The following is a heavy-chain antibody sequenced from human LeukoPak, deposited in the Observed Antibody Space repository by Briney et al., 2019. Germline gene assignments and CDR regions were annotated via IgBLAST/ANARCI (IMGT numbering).Heavy chain of an antibody. J-gene: IGHJ5*02. CDR2: IYYSGNT. Sequence: SETLSLTCTVSGGSISSSTYYWGWIRQPSGKGLEWIGSIYYSGNTYYNPSLRSRVTISVDTSKNQFSLKLSSVTAADTAVYYCAREIHYYRRWFDPWGQGTLVTVSS. CDR1: GGSISSSTYY. D-gene: IGHD3-22*01. V-gene: IGHV4-39*07. CDR3: AREIHYYRRWFDP.